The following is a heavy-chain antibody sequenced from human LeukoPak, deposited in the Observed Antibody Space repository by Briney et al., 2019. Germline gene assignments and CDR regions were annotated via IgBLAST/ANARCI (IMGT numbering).Heavy chain of an antibody. CDR3: VNQISGWVY. Sequence: AGGSLRLSCSASGFTFSTLPMHWVRQAPGKGLEYVSGSSGNGGSTYYADSVKGRFTLSRDNSKNTLYLQMSSLRPEDTAVYYCVNQISGWVYWGQGTLVTVSS. CDR2: SSGNGGST. CDR1: GFTFSTLP. J-gene: IGHJ4*02. V-gene: IGHV3-64D*06. D-gene: IGHD6-19*01.